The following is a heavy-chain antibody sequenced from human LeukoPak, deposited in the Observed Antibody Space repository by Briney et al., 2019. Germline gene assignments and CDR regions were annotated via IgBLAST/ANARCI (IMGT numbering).Heavy chain of an antibody. CDR3: AREWFGELLEAFDI. V-gene: IGHV3-7*01. CDR2: IKQDGSEK. J-gene: IGHJ3*02. CDR1: GFTFSSYW. Sequence: GGSLRLSCAASGFTFSSYWMSWVRQAPGKGLEWVANIKQDGSEKYYVDSVKGRFTISRDNAKNSLYLRMNSLRAEDTAVYYCAREWFGELLEAFDIWGQGTMVTVSS. D-gene: IGHD3-10*01.